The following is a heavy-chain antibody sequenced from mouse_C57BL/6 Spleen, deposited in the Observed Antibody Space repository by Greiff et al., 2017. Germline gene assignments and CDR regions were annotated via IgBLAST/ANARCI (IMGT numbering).Heavy chain of an antibody. CDR1: GFTFTGYW. J-gene: IGHJ3*01. Sequence: QVQLKQSGAELMKPGASVKLSCTASGFTFTGYWIDWVKQRPGHGLEWIGEILPGSGSTNYNEKFKVKATFTEDTSSNTAYLQLSSLTAEDSAIYYGAREEYYGSSAFAYWGQGTLVTVSA. D-gene: IGHD1-1*01. V-gene: IGHV1-9*01. CDR2: ILPGSGST. CDR3: AREEYYGSSAFAY.